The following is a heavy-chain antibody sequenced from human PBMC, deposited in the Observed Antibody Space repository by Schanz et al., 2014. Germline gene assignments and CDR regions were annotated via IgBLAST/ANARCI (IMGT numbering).Heavy chain of an antibody. CDR3: ARVLGGDEGLDQ. CDR2: IQSDGSIT. CDR1: GFTFSSYW. V-gene: IGHV3-74*01. J-gene: IGHJ4*02. D-gene: IGHD4-17*01. Sequence: EVQLVESGGGVVHPGGSLRLSCAASGFTFSSYWMHWVRQAPGKGLVWVSRIQSDGSITTYADSVKGRFAISRDNPKNSLGLKMNRPRAEDTALYYCARVLGGDEGLDQWGQGTLVTVSS.